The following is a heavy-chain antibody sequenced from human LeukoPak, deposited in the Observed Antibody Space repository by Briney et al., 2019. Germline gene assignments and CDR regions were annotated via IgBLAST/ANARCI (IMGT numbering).Heavy chain of an antibody. J-gene: IGHJ4*02. CDR2: IYTSGST. D-gene: IGHD3-22*01. CDR3: ARGALGYYDSSGYYRDY. Sequence: SSETLSLTCTVSGGSISIGSYYWSWIRQPAGKGLEWIGRIYTSGSTNYNPSLKSRVTISVDTSKNQFSLKLSSVTAADTAVYYCARGALGYYDSSGYYRDYWGQGTLVTVSS. V-gene: IGHV4-61*02. CDR1: GGSISIGSYY.